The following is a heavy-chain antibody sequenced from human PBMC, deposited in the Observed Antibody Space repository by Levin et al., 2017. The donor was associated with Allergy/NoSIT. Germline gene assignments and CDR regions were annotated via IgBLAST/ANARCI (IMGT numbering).Heavy chain of an antibody. CDR1: GFTFSDAW. V-gene: IGHV3-15*01. CDR2: VKSYPDGGPT. D-gene: IGHD3-22*01. Sequence: GGSLRLSCAASGFTFSDAWMPWVRQAPGKGLALFGHVKSYPDGGPTAYSAPLQGSFTISRDDSKHTLYLQMNSLKTEDTAVYYCVADYFDTTGFYYFDFWGQGTLGTVSS. J-gene: IGHJ4*02. CDR3: VADYFDTTGFYYFDF.